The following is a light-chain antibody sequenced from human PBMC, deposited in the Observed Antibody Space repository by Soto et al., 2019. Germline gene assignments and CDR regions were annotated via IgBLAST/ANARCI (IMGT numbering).Light chain of an antibody. J-gene: IGKJ1*01. CDR2: TAS. Sequence: EIVLTQSPGTLSLSPGERATLSCRASQSVSKYLAWYQHKPGQAPRLLIYTASSRATGIPARFTGSGSGTDFTLTISSLEPEDFAVYYCQQRSTWPPWTFGQGTKVDIK. CDR1: QSVSKY. V-gene: IGKV3-11*01. CDR3: QQRSTWPPWT.